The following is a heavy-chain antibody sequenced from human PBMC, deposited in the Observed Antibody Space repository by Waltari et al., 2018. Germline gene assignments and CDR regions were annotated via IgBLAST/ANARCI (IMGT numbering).Heavy chain of an antibody. V-gene: IGHV4-38-2*01. CDR3: ASLPTEEGEFHL. CDR1: GYSISSGYS. J-gene: IGHJ5*02. D-gene: IGHD3-16*01. CDR2: IYHRGRT. Sequence: QEQLQESGPGLVRPSENLSLTCAVSGYSISSGYSWGWIRQPPGKGLEWIGRIYHRGRTDYNPSLKRRVAISVNTSKNHVYLYVDYLTARDTAVYYCASLPTEEGEFHLWGQGTLVTVSS.